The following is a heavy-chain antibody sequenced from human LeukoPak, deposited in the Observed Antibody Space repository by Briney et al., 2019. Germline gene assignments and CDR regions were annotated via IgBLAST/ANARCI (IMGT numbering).Heavy chain of an antibody. CDR2: IRYDGSNK. V-gene: IGHV3-30*02. J-gene: IGHJ4*02. CDR3: ARDIFLGEVPILIY. Sequence: PGGSLRLSCAASGFTFSSYGMHWVRQAPGKGLEWVAFIRYDGSNKYYADSVKGRFTISRDNSKNTLYLQMNSLRAEDTAVYYCARDIFLGEVPILIYWGQGTLVTVSS. CDR1: GFTFSSYG. D-gene: IGHD2-2*01.